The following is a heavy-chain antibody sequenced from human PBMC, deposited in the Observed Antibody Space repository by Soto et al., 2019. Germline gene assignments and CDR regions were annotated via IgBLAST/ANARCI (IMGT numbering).Heavy chain of an antibody. CDR1: GGFITIGNYY. Sequence: SETLSRTCTVSGGFITIGNYYWGWIRQSPGKGLEWIGSISYSGTAYYTPSLKSRVTISVDTSKNQFSLRLRSVTAADTTVYYCVRLAGYCTGASCYGHYAMDVWGQGTTVTVSS. CDR3: VRLAGYCTGASCYGHYAMDV. V-gene: IGHV4-39*01. D-gene: IGHD2-8*02. CDR2: ISYSGTA. J-gene: IGHJ6*02.